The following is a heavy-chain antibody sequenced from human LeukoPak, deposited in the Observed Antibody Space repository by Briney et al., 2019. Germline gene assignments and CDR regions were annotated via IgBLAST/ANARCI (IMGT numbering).Heavy chain of an antibody. Sequence: SGTLSLTCTVSGGSVSSESYHWTWIRQPPGKGLEWIAYIFTGGSSYYNPSLKSRVTISVDTSKNQFPLKLNSVTAADTAQYHCARGVGGVREGFDIWGQGTMVTVSS. D-gene: IGHD3-16*01. J-gene: IGHJ3*02. CDR3: ARGVGGVREGFDI. CDR2: IFTGGSS. CDR1: GGSVSSESYH. V-gene: IGHV4-61*01.